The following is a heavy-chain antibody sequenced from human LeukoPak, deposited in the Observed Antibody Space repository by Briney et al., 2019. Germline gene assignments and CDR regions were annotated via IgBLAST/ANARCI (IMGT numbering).Heavy chain of an antibody. J-gene: IGHJ6*03. Sequence: PSETLSLTCTVSGGSISSYYWSWIRQPPGKGVEGIGYIYYSGSTNYNPSLKSRVTISVDTSKNQFSLKLSSVTAADTAVYYCAIGVRQQLVIYYYYYMDVWGKGTTVTASS. D-gene: IGHD6-13*01. CDR3: AIGVRQQLVIYYYYYMDV. V-gene: IGHV4-59*01. CDR1: GGSISSYY. CDR2: IYYSGST.